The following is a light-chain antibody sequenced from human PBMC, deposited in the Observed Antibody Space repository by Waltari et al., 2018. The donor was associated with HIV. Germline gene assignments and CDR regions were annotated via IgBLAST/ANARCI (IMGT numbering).Light chain of an antibody. CDR2: KDS. Sequence: SYELTQPPSVSVSPGQTARITCSGDALPKQYAYWYQQKPGQATVLEIYKDSARPSGIPERFSGSNSGTTVTLTISGVQAEDEADYYCQSAGVFGTGTKVTVL. V-gene: IGLV3-25*03. CDR3: QSAGV. CDR1: ALPKQY. J-gene: IGLJ1*01.